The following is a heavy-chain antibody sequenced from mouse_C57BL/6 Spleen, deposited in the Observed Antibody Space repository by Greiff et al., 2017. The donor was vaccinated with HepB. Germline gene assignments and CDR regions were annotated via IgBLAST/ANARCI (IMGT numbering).Heavy chain of an antibody. J-gene: IGHJ3*01. V-gene: IGHV1-9*01. CDR2: ILPGRGST. Sequence: QVQLQQSGAELMKPGASVKLSCKATGYTFTGYWIEWVKQRPGHGLEWIGEILPGRGSTNYNEKFKGKATFTADTSSNTAYMQLSSLTTEDSAIYYCARSDGNYGFAYWGQGTLVTVSA. D-gene: IGHD2-1*01. CDR1: GYTFTGYW. CDR3: ARSDGNYGFAY.